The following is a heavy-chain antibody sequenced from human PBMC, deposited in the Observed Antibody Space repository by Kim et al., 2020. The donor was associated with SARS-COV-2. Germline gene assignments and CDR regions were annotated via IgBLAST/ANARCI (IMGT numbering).Heavy chain of an antibody. V-gene: IGHV3-7*01. CDR3: ARGRDFLELPHHYYHMDV. D-gene: IGHD1-7*01. CDR1: GFTFSLYW. Sequence: GGSLRLSCAASGFTFSLYWVTWVRQAPGKGLEWVANIKPDGSDKFYVDSVKGRFTLSRDNAKNSLYLQMNSLRAEDTAVYYCARGRDFLELPHHYYHMDVWGKGTMVTVSS. CDR2: IKPDGSDK. J-gene: IGHJ6*03.